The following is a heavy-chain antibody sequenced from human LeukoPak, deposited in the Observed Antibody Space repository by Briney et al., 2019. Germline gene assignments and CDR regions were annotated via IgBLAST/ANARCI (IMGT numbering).Heavy chain of an antibody. CDR3: ARGRRGDSCGAFDY. V-gene: IGHV4-59*01. J-gene: IGHJ4*02. Sequence: PSETLSLTCTVSGGSISSYYWSWIRQPPGKGLEWIGYIYYSGSTNYNPSLKSRVTISVDTSKNQFSLKLSSVTAADTAVYYCARGRRGDSCGAFDYWGQGTLVTVSS. CDR1: GGSISSYY. CDR2: IYYSGST. D-gene: IGHD5-18*01.